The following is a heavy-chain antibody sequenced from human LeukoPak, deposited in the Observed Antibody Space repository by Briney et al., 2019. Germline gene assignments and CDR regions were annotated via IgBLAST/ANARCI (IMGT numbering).Heavy chain of an antibody. CDR2: INPNSGGT. J-gene: IGHJ5*02. V-gene: IGHV1-2*02. D-gene: IGHD5-24*01. CDR3: ARDMARDWFDP. Sequence: ASVKVSCKASGYTLTGYYMHWVRQAPGQGLEWMGWINPNSGGTNYAQKFQGRVTMTRDTSISTAYMELSRLRSEDTAVYYCARDMARDWFDPWGQGTLVTVSS. CDR1: GYTLTGYY.